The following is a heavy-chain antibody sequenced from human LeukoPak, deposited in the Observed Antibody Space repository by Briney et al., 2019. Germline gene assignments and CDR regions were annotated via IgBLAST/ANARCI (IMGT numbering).Heavy chain of an antibody. Sequence: SETLSLTCAVYGGSFSDYYWSWIRQTPGKGLEWIGEIKHSGSTNYNPSLKSRVTISVDTSKNQFSLKLSSVTAADTAVYYCARHSPIAAAGRGGWFDPWGQGTLVTVSS. V-gene: IGHV4-34*01. J-gene: IGHJ5*02. CDR3: ARHSPIAAAGRGGWFDP. D-gene: IGHD6-13*01. CDR2: IKHSGST. CDR1: GGSFSDYY.